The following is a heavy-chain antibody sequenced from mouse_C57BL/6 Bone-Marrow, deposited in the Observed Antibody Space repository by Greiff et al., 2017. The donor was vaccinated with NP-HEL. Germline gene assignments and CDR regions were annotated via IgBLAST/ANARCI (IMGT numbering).Heavy chain of an antibody. CDR1: GYTFTDYY. CDR2: INPNNGGT. Sequence: EVQLQQSGPELVKPGASVKISCKASGYTFTDYYMNWVKQSHGKSLEWIGDINPNNGGTSYNQKFKGKATLTVDKSSSTAYMELRSLTSEDSAVYYCARSLITTVVDHWYFDVWGTGTTVTVSS. D-gene: IGHD1-1*01. V-gene: IGHV1-26*01. J-gene: IGHJ1*03. CDR3: ARSLITTVVDHWYFDV.